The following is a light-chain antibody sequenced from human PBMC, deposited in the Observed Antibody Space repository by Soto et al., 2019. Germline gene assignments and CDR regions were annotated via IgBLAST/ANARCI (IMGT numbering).Light chain of an antibody. CDR2: GAS. J-gene: IGKJ1*01. Sequence: EIVMTQSPATLSVSPGERATLSCRASQSVTSSHLAWYQQKPGQAPRLLIYGASSRATGIPDRFSGSGSGTDFTLTISRLEPEDFAVYYCQQYGSSPGTFGQGTKVDIK. CDR3: QQYGSSPGT. CDR1: QSVTSSH. V-gene: IGKV3-20*01.